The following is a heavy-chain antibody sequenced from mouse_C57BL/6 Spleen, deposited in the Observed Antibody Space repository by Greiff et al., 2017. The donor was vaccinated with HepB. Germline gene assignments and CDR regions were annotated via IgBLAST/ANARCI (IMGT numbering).Heavy chain of an antibody. J-gene: IGHJ4*01. CDR3: ARREFITTVSVAMDY. D-gene: IGHD1-1*01. CDR1: GYAFSSSW. Sequence: QVQLKQSGPELVKPGASVKISCKASGYAFSSSWMNWVKQRPGKGLEWIGRSYPGDGDTNYNGKFKGKATLTADKSSSTAYMQLSSLTSEDSAVYFCARREFITTVSVAMDYWGQGTSVTVSS. V-gene: IGHV1-82*01. CDR2: SYPGDGDT.